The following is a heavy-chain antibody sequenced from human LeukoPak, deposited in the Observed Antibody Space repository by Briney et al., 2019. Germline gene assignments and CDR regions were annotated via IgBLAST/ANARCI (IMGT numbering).Heavy chain of an antibody. CDR1: GXSISPYY. D-gene: IGHD3-16*01. V-gene: IGHV4-59*08. CDR3: ARHLPPYVHIDI. J-gene: IGHJ3*02. Sequence: SETLSLTCTVSGXSISPYYWSWIRQPPGKGREWIAYITYSGSINYNPSLKSRVTISVNMSKNQFSLKLDSVAAADTAVYYCARHLPPYVHIDIWGQGTEVTVSS. CDR2: ITYSGSI.